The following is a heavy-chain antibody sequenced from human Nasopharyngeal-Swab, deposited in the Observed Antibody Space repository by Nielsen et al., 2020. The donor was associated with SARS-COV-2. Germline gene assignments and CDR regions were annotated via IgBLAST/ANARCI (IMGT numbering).Heavy chain of an antibody. CDR3: ARGDDSSPGEGVAFDI. CDR2: IYPGDSDT. V-gene: IGHV5-51*01. D-gene: IGHD6-13*01. Sequence: GGSLRLSCKGSGYSFTSYWIGWVRQMPGKGLEWMGIIYPGDSDTRYSPSFQGQVTISADKSISTAYLQWSSLKASDTAMYYCARGDDSSPGEGVAFDIWGQGTMVTVSS. CDR1: GYSFTSYW. J-gene: IGHJ3*02.